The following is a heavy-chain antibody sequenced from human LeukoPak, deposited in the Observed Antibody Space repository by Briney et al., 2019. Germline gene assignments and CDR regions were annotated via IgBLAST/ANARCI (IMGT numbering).Heavy chain of an antibody. V-gene: IGHV3-23*01. CDR1: GLTFSSYA. D-gene: IGHD1-26*01. CDR3: AKSVLSSGSYGWYDY. Sequence: GGSLRLSCAASGLTFSSYAMSWVRQAPGKGLEWVSAISGSGGSTYYADSVKGRFTISRDNSKNTLYLQMNSLRAEDTAVYYCAKSVLSSGSYGWYDYWGQGTLVTVSS. CDR2: ISGSGGST. J-gene: IGHJ4*02.